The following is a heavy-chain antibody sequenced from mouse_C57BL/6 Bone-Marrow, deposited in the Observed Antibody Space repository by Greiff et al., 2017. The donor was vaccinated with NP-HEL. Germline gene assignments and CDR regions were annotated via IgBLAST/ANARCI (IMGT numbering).Heavy chain of an antibody. Sequence: EVKLLESGGGLVQPGGSLSLSCAASGFTFTDYYMSWVRQPPGKALEWLGFIRNKANGYTTEYSASVKGRFTISRDNSQSILYLQMNALRAEDSATYYCARYRSSSSHWYFDVWGTGTTVTVSS. V-gene: IGHV7-3*01. J-gene: IGHJ1*03. CDR1: GFTFTDYY. CDR2: IRNKANGYTT. CDR3: ARYRSSSSHWYFDV. D-gene: IGHD1-1*01.